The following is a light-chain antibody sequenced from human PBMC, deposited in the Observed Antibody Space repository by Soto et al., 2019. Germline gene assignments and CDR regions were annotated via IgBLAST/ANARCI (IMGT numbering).Light chain of an antibody. J-gene: IGLJ2*01. CDR3: ASWDDSQNVVL. CDR1: SSDIGGYNS. V-gene: IGLV2-8*01. CDR2: EVN. Sequence: QSVLTQPPSASGSPGQSVTISCTGTSSDIGGYNSVSWYQQHPGKAPRLMIYEVNKRPSGVPDRFSGSKSGTSGSLVISGLQSEDEADYFCASWDDSQNVVLFGGGTKLTVL.